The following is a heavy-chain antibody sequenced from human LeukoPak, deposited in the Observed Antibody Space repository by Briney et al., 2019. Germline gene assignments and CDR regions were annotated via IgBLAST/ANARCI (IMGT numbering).Heavy chain of an antibody. CDR3: ASTPIMVRGVINNWFDP. D-gene: IGHD3-10*01. CDR1: GGSISSSSYY. J-gene: IGHJ5*02. Sequence: PSETLSLTCTVSGGSISSSSYYWGWIRQPPGKGLEWIGSIYYSGGTYYNPSLKSRVTISVDTSKNQFSLKLSSVTAADTAVYYCASTPIMVRGVINNWFDPWGQGTLVTVSS. CDR2: IYYSGGT. V-gene: IGHV4-39*01.